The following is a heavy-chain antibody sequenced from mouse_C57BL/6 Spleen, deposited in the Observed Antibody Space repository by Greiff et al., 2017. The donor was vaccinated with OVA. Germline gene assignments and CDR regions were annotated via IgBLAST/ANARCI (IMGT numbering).Heavy chain of an antibody. D-gene: IGHD2-4*01. J-gene: IGHJ2*01. CDR1: GYTFTSYW. Sequence: QVHVKQSGAELVKPGASVKMSCKASGYTFTSYWITWVKQRPGQGLEWIGDIYPGSGSTNYNEKFKSKATLTVDTSSSTAYMQLSSLTSEDSAVYYCARSDDYDVDYFDYWGQGTTLTVSS. V-gene: IGHV1-55*01. CDR3: ARSDDYDVDYFDY. CDR2: IYPGSGST.